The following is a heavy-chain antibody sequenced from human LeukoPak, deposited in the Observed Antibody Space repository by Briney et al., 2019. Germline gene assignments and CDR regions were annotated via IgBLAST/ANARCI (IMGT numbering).Heavy chain of an antibody. CDR1: GGSIRSYY. D-gene: IGHD1-1*01. Sequence: SETLSLTCIASGGSIRSYYWSWIRQPPGKKLEWIGHIYYNGSTNYNPSLRSRVTILGDTSKSQFSLKLTSVTAADTGLYYCARGKGTTNFDYWGQGILVTVSS. CDR2: IYYNGST. CDR3: ARGKGTTNFDY. V-gene: IGHV4-59*01. J-gene: IGHJ4*02.